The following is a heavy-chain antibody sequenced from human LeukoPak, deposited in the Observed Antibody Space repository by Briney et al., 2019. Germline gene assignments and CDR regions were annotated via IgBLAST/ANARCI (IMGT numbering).Heavy chain of an antibody. CDR1: GGTFSSYA. J-gene: IGHJ5*02. CDR2: IIPIPGIA. CDR3: ARDPNGDNWFDP. V-gene: IGHV1-69*04. Sequence: ASVKVSCKASGGTFSSYAISWVRQAPGRGLEWMGRIIPIPGIANYAQKFQGRVTITADKSTSTAYMELSSLRSEDTAVYYCARDPNGDNWFDPWGQGTLVTVSS. D-gene: IGHD2-8*01.